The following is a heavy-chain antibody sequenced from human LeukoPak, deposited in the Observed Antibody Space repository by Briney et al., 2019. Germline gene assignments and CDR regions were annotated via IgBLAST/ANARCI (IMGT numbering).Heavy chain of an antibody. Sequence: ASVKVSCKASGYTSTDYYMHWVRQAPGQGLEWMGWINPNSGGTNYTQKFQGRVTMTRDTSISTAYMELSRLRSDDTAVYYCARDRSDSSSWYRYYYYYYMGVWGKGTTVTISS. CDR3: ARDRSDSSSWYRYYYYYYMGV. CDR1: GYTSTDYY. CDR2: INPNSGGT. J-gene: IGHJ6*03. D-gene: IGHD6-13*01. V-gene: IGHV1-2*02.